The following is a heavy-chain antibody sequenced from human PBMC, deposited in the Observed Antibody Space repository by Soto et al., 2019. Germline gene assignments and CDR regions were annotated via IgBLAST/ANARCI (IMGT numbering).Heavy chain of an antibody. CDR3: TTPENYDFWSGYYAGDDY. Sequence: EVQLVESGGGLVKPGGSLRLSCAASGFTFSNAWMSWVRQAPGKGLEWVGRIKSKTDGGTTDYAAPVKGRFTISRDDSKNTMYLQMNSLNTADTAVYYCTTPENYDFWSGYYAGDDYWGQGTLVTVSS. D-gene: IGHD3-3*01. J-gene: IGHJ4*02. V-gene: IGHV3-15*01. CDR2: IKSKTDGGTT. CDR1: GFTFSNAW.